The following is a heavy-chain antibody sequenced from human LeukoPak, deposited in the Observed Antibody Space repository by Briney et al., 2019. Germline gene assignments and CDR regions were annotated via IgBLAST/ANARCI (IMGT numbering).Heavy chain of an antibody. J-gene: IGHJ5*02. V-gene: IGHV4-30-2*01. CDR1: GGSISSGSYY. D-gene: IGHD1-1*01. CDR2: IYHSGST. Sequence: PSQTLSLTCTVSGGSISSGSYYWSWIRQPPGKGLEWIGYIYHSGSTYYNPSLKSRVTISVDRSKNQFSLKLSSVTAADTAVYYCARVRDANWENWFDPWGQGTLVTVSS. CDR3: ARVRDANWENWFDP.